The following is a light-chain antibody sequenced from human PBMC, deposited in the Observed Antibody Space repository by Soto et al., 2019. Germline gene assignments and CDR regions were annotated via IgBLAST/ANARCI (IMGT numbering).Light chain of an antibody. CDR2: GAS. CDR3: HQYNNRPPDT. V-gene: IGKV3-15*01. J-gene: IGKJ2*01. CDR1: PSVGPT. Sequence: EIVLTQSPAPLSVSLGERATLSCRACPSVGPTLAWYPQRPGQAPRLLIYGASTRATGDPARFSGRGSGTEFTLTTTSLQSEDFAVEYGHQYNNRPPDTFGQGTHLEIK.